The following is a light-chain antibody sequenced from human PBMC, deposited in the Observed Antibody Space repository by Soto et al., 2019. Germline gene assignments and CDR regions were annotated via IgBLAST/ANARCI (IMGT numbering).Light chain of an antibody. J-gene: IGKJ1*01. CDR2: GAS. CDR1: QSVSSSY. V-gene: IGKV3-20*01. Sequence: ESVLTQSPRTLSLSPGERATLSCRASQSVSSSYLAWYQQKPGQAPRLLIYGASIRATGIPDRFSGSGSGTDFTLTLNRLEPEDFAVYYCQQYGSSPGTFGQGAKVDTK. CDR3: QQYGSSPGT.